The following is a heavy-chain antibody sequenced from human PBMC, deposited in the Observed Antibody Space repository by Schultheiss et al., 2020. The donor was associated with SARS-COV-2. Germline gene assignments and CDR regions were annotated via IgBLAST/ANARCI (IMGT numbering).Heavy chain of an antibody. CDR3: ARVEWELHWFDP. D-gene: IGHD1-26*01. J-gene: IGHJ5*02. Sequence: SETLSLTCTVSGGSVSSGSYYWSWIRQPPGKGLEWIGYIYYSGSTYYNPSLKSRVTISVDKSKNQFSLKLSSVTAADTAVYYCARVEWELHWFDPWGQGTLVTVSS. CDR1: GGSVSSGSYY. CDR2: IYYSGST. V-gene: IGHV4-61*01.